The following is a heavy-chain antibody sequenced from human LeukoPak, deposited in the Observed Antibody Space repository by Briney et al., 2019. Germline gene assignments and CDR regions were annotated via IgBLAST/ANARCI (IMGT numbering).Heavy chain of an antibody. V-gene: IGHV1-18*01. CDR2: ISAYNGNT. Sequence: GASVKVSCKASGYTFTSYGISWVRQAPGQGLEWMGWISAYNGNTNSAQKLQGRVTMTTDTSTSTAYMELRSLRSDDTAVYYCARVSADDYYYYYYYMDVWGKGTTVTVSS. CDR1: GYTFTSYG. CDR3: ARVSADDYYYYYYYMDV. J-gene: IGHJ6*03. D-gene: IGHD1-1*01.